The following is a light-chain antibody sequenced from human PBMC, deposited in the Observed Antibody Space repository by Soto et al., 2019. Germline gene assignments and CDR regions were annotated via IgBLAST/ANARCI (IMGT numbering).Light chain of an antibody. CDR1: SSDIGAYDY. CDR3: FSFTTISTHV. Sequence: QSALGQPASLSGSPGQSITISCTGTSSDIGAYDYVSWFQQHPGKAPKLMISEVNNRPSGVSNRFSGSKSGNTAYLTISGLQVEDEAEYFCFSFTTISTHVFGTGTKVTVL. V-gene: IGLV2-14*01. J-gene: IGLJ1*01. CDR2: EVN.